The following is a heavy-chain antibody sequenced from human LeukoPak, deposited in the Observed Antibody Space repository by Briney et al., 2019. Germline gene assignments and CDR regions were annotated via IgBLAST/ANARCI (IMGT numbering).Heavy chain of an antibody. D-gene: IGHD2-21*02. V-gene: IGHV3-23*01. Sequence: PGGSLRLSCAASGFTFSSYAMSWVRQAPGRGLEWVSVISGSGGSTYYADSVKGRFTISRDNSKNTLYLQMNSLRAEDTAVYYCAKQWHIVVVTATPSEYYFDYWGQGTLVTVSS. J-gene: IGHJ4*02. CDR1: GFTFSSYA. CDR2: ISGSGGST. CDR3: AKQWHIVVVTATPSEYYFDY.